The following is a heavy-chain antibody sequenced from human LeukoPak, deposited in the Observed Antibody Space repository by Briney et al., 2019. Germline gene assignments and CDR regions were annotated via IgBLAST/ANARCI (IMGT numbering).Heavy chain of an antibody. Sequence: PGGSLRLSCAASGFTFDDYGMSWVRQAPGKGLEWVSGINWNGGSTGYADSVKGRFTISRDNAKNSLYLQMNSLRAEDTAVYYCARAVESGYSYGYYLDYWGQGTLVTVSS. V-gene: IGHV3-20*04. J-gene: IGHJ4*02. CDR3: ARAVESGYSYGYYLDY. CDR2: INWNGGST. D-gene: IGHD5-18*01. CDR1: GFTFDDYG.